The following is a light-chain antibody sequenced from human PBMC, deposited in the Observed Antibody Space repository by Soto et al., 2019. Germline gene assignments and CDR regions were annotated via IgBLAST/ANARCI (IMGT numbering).Light chain of an antibody. J-gene: IGLJ1*01. Sequence: QSALTQPASVSGSPGQSITISCVGTSSDVGAYNYVSWYQQYPGKAPKLMIYEVSNRPSGVSNRFSGSKSGNTASLTISGLQAEDEADYYCSSYTSSRTLYVFGTGTKLTVL. CDR3: SSYTSSRTLYV. V-gene: IGLV2-14*01. CDR2: EVS. CDR1: SSDVGAYNY.